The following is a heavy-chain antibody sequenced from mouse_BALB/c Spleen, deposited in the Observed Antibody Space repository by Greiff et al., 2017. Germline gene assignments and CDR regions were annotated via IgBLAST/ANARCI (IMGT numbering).Heavy chain of an antibody. CDR1: GFTFSSYT. CDR3: ARHEGYYFDY. V-gene: IGHV5-12-2*01. Sequence: EVKLMESGGGLVQPGGSLKLSCAASGFTFSSYTMSWVRQTPEKRLEWVAYISNGGGSAYYPDTVKGRFTISRDNAKNTLYLQMSSLKSEDTAMYYCARHEGYYFDYGGQGTTLTVSS. J-gene: IGHJ2*01. CDR2: ISNGGGSA.